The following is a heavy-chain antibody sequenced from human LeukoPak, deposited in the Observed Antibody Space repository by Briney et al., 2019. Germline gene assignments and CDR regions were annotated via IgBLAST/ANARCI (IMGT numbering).Heavy chain of an antibody. CDR1: GFAFSSYA. CDR2: ISGSGGST. Sequence: GGSLRLSCAASGFAFSSYAMSWVRQAPGKGLEWVSAISGSGGSTYYADSVKGRFTISRDNSKNTLYLQMNSLRAEDTAVYYCAKSRNIVVVPAPSYGMDVWGQGTTVTVSS. V-gene: IGHV3-23*01. CDR3: AKSRNIVVVPAPSYGMDV. J-gene: IGHJ6*02. D-gene: IGHD2-2*01.